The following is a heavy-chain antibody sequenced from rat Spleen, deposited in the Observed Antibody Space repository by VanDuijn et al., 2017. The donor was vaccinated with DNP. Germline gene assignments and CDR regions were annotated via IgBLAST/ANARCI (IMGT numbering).Heavy chain of an antibody. V-gene: IGHV5-31*01. D-gene: IGHD4-1*01. J-gene: IGHJ2*01. CDR2: ISSSGGST. CDR1: GFTFNNYW. Sequence: EVQLVESGGDLVRPGRSLKLSCVASGFTFNNYWMTWIRQVPGKGLEWVASISSSGGSTYYSDSVKGRFTISRDNAKSILYLQMNSLRSDDMATYYCARHVLPLRVWDYWGQGVMVTVSS. CDR3: ARHVLPLRVWDY.